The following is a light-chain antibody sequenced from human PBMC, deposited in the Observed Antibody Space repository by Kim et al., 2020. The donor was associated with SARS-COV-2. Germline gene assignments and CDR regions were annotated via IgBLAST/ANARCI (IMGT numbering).Light chain of an antibody. CDR2: TAS. V-gene: IGKV1-39*01. CDR3: QQSYSSPYT. Sequence: SASVGDRVTITCRARQSMSSDLNWYQQKPGKAPKLLIYTASSLQRGVPSRFSGSGSGTDFTLTISSLQPEDFATYYCQQSYSSPYTFGQGTKLEIK. J-gene: IGKJ2*01. CDR1: QSMSSD.